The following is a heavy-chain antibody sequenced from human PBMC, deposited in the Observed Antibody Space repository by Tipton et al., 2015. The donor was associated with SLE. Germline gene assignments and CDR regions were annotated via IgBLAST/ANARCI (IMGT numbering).Heavy chain of an antibody. CDR3: ARVSGSLRNFQD. CDR2: IHYSGST. J-gene: IGHJ1*01. Sequence: TLSLTCTVSGDSISSGVYYWSWLRQHPGKGLEWFGYIHYSGSTYYSPSLKSRVTISVDTSKNQFSLRLSSVTAADTAVYYCARVSGSLRNFQDWGQGTLVTVSS. CDR1: GDSISSGVYY. D-gene: IGHD4-17*01. V-gene: IGHV4-31*03.